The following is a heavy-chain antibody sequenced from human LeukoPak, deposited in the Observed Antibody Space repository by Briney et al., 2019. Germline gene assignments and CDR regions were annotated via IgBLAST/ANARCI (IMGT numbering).Heavy chain of an antibody. J-gene: IGHJ4*02. V-gene: IGHV6-1*01. CDR3: ARGLRYCSGGSCYGGDFDY. Sequence: SQTLSLTCAISGDSVSSNSAAWNWIRQSPSRGLEWLGRTYYRSKWYNDYAVSVKSRITINPDTSKNQFSLQLNSVTPEDTAVYYCARGLRYCSGGSCYGGDFDYWGQGTLVTVSS. D-gene: IGHD2-15*01. CDR2: TYYRSKWYN. CDR1: GDSVSSNSAA.